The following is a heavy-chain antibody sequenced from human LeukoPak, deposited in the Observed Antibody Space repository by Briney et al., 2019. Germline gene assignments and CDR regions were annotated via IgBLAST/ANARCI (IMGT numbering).Heavy chain of an antibody. CDR3: ARALYDSSGYYSHFDY. CDR1: GFTFDDYA. CDR2: ISRSSSFI. Sequence: GRSLRLSCAASGFTFDDYAMHWVRQAPGKGLEWVSSISRSSSFIYYADSVKGRFTISRDNAKNSLYLQMNSLRAEDTAVYYCARALYDSSGYYSHFDYWGQGTLVTVSS. V-gene: IGHV3-21*01. J-gene: IGHJ4*02. D-gene: IGHD3-22*01.